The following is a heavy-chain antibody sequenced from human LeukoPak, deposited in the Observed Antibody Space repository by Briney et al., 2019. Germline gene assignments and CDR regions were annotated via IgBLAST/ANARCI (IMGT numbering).Heavy chain of an antibody. Sequence: SQTLSLTCTVSGGSISSGGYYWSWIRQHPGQGLEWIGYIYYSGSTYYNPSLKSRVTISVDTSKNQFSLKLSSVTAADTAVYYCARETYDSSGSDAFDIWGQGTMVTVSS. CDR3: ARETYDSSGSDAFDI. D-gene: IGHD3-22*01. CDR1: GGSISSGGYY. V-gene: IGHV4-31*03. J-gene: IGHJ3*02. CDR2: IYYSGST.